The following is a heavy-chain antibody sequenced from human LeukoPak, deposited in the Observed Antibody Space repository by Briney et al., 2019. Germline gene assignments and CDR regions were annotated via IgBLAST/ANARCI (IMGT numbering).Heavy chain of an antibody. CDR3: ARVGIAAALYYFDY. CDR1: GGSISSYY. D-gene: IGHD6-13*01. J-gene: IGHJ4*02. Sequence: SETLSLTCTVSGGSISSYYWSWIRQPPGKGLEWIGYIYYSGSTNYNPSLKSRVTISVDTSKNQFSLKLSSVTAADTAVYYCARVGIAAALYYFDYWGQGTLVTVSS. CDR2: IYYSGST. V-gene: IGHV4-59*01.